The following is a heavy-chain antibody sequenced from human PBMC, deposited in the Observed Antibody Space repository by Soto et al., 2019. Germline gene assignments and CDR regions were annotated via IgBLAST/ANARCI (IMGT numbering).Heavy chain of an antibody. CDR3: ARAMYSSKTDFDY. CDR1: GITFRDYY. V-gene: IGHV3-11*01. CDR2: ISSGSSTI. Sequence: PGGSLRLSCVASGITFRDYYMSWFRQAPGKGLEWVSYISSGSSTISYSDSVKGRFTISRDSAKNSLYLQMNSLRAEDTAVYYCARAMYSSKTDFDYWGQGTLVTVSS. D-gene: IGHD6-13*01. J-gene: IGHJ4*02.